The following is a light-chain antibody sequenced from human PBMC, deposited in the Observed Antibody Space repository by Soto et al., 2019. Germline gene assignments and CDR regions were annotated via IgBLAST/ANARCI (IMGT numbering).Light chain of an antibody. CDR2: DAS. J-gene: IGKJ1*01. Sequence: ETVMTQSPATLSLSPGEGATLSCRASQSVSIYLAWYQQKPGQAPRLLIYDASNRATGIPARFSGSGSGTEFTLTISSLQSEDFAEYHCQQYNNWPQTFGQGTKVDIK. CDR3: QQYNNWPQT. CDR1: QSVSIY. V-gene: IGKV3D-15*01.